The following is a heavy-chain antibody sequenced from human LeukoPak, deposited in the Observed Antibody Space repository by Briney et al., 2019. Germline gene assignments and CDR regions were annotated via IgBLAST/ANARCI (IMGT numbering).Heavy chain of an antibody. J-gene: IGHJ4*02. V-gene: IGHV1-2*06. CDR3: ARAYYDFWSDFDY. D-gene: IGHD3-3*01. Sequence: ASAKVSCTASGYTFTGYYMHWVRQAPGQGLEWMGRINPNSGGTNYAQKFQGRVTMTRDTSISTAYMELSRLRSDDTAVYYCARAYYDFWSDFDYWGQGTLVTVSS. CDR1: GYTFTGYY. CDR2: INPNSGGT.